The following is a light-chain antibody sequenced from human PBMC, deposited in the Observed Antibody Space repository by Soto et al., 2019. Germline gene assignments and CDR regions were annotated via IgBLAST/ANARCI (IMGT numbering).Light chain of an antibody. CDR2: STS. J-gene: IGKJ5*01. CDR3: QQSFSVPIT. CDR1: QSIAGY. Sequence: DIQMTQSPSSLSASVGDRVTITWRASQSIAGYLSWYQQRPGKAPKFLIYSTSNLQRGVPSRFSGSGSGTDFSLTINGLQPEDFATYFCQQSFSVPITFGQGTRLEIK. V-gene: IGKV1-39*01.